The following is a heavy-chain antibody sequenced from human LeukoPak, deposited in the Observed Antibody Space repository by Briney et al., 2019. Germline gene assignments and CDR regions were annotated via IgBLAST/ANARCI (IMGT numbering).Heavy chain of an antibody. V-gene: IGHV3-66*01. D-gene: IGHD6-13*01. Sequence: GGSLRLSCAASGFTVSSNYMSWVRQAPGKRLEWVSVIYSGGSTFYADSVRGRFTISRDNSKNTLYLQMNSLRAEDTAVYYCARDVSGSSSWSDFDYWGQGTLVTVSS. CDR3: ARDVSGSSSWSDFDY. CDR2: IYSGGST. J-gene: IGHJ4*02. CDR1: GFTVSSNY.